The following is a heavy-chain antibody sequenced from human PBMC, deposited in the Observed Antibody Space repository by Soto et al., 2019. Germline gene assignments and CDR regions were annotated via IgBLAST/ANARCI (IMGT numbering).Heavy chain of an antibody. CDR1: GFTFSSYE. CDR2: ISSSGSTI. Sequence: GGSLRLSCAASGFTFSSYEMNWVRQAPGKGLEWVSYISSSGSTIYYADSVKGRFTISRDNAKNSLYLQMNSLRAEDTAVYYCARARDGYNPDYWGQGTLVTVSS. CDR3: ARARDGYNPDY. V-gene: IGHV3-48*03. J-gene: IGHJ4*02. D-gene: IGHD5-12*01.